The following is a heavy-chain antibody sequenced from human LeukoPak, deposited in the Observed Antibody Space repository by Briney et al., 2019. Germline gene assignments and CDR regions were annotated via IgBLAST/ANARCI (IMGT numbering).Heavy chain of an antibody. CDR2: VYTSGST. Sequence: PSETLSLTCTVSGGSISSYYWSWIRQPAGKGLEWIGRVYTSGSTNYNPSLKSRVTMSVDTSKNQFSLKLSSVTAADTAVYYCASAHLGYCSGGSCYPGTWFDPWGQGTLVTVSS. V-gene: IGHV4-4*07. J-gene: IGHJ5*02. CDR1: GGSISSYY. D-gene: IGHD2-15*01. CDR3: ASAHLGYCSGGSCYPGTWFDP.